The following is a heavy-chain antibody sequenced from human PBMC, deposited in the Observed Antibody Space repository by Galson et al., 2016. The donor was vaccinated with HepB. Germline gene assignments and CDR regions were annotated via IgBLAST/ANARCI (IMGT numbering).Heavy chain of an antibody. CDR1: GYTFTNYD. D-gene: IGHD5-12*01. Sequence: SVKVSCKASGYTFTNYDVTWVRQAPGQGLEWMGWISVYNGNTNYAQKLQGRVTMTTDTSTSTAYMELRSLRSDDTAVYYCTTGHPKYRGFCYWGQGTLVSVSS. V-gene: IGHV1-18*04. CDR3: TTGHPKYRGFCY. CDR2: ISVYNGNT. J-gene: IGHJ4*02.